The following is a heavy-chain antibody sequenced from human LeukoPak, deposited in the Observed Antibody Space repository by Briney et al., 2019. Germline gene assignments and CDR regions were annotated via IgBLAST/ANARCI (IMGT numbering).Heavy chain of an antibody. D-gene: IGHD3-10*01. V-gene: IGHV3-48*03. Sequence: GGTLRLSCAASGFTFSSYEMNWVRQAPGKGLEWVSYISSRGRSIYYADSVKGRFTISRDNAKNSLYLQMNSLRAEDTAVYYCARAGNYYGRHTNWFDPWGQGTLVTVSS. CDR3: ARAGNYYGRHTNWFDP. J-gene: IGHJ5*02. CDR1: GFTFSSYE. CDR2: ISSRGRSI.